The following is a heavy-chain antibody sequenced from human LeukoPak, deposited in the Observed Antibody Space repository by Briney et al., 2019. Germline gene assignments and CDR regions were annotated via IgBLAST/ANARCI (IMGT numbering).Heavy chain of an antibody. CDR1: GFTFSTYN. D-gene: IGHD3-22*01. Sequence: GGSLRLSCEASGFTFSTYNMNWVRQAPGKRLEWVSSITSSSSYVFYADSVKGRFTISRDNAKNSLYLQMNSLRAEDTAVYYCARVATMISWVADAFDIWGQGTMVTVSS. CDR3: ARVATMISWVADAFDI. J-gene: IGHJ3*02. CDR2: ITSSSSYV. V-gene: IGHV3-21*01.